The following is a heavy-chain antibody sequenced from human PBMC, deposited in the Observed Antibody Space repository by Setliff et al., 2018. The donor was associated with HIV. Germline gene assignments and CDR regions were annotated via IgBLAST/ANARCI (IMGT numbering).Heavy chain of an antibody. CDR1: GGSIRGYY. D-gene: IGHD3-9*01. Sequence: PSETLSLTCTVSGGSIRGYYWSWIRQSPGKGLEWIGYVFYNGDTAYNPSLKSRVTISVDTSKNQFSLKLSSVTAADTAVYYCASYDILTGYYGHYFDYWGQGTLVTVSS. J-gene: IGHJ4*02. CDR2: VFYNGDT. CDR3: ASYDILTGYYGHYFDY. V-gene: IGHV4-59*08.